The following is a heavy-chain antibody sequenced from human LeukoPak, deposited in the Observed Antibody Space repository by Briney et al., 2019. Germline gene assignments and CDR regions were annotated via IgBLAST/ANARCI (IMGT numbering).Heavy chain of an antibody. CDR2: ISAYNGNT. CDR1: GYTFTSYG. J-gene: IGHJ4*02. Sequence: ASVKVSCKVSGYTFTSYGISWVRQAPGQGLEWMGWISAYNGNTNYAQKLQGRVTMTTDTSTSTAYMELRSLRSDDTAVYYCARVAAAVGTLYYFDYWGQGTLVTVSS. V-gene: IGHV1-18*01. D-gene: IGHD6-13*01. CDR3: ARVAAAVGTLYYFDY.